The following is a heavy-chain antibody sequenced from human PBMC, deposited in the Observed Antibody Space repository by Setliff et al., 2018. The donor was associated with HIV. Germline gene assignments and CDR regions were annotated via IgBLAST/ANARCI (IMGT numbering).Heavy chain of an antibody. V-gene: IGHV3-48*03. CDR1: DFSLKTYE. J-gene: IGHJ4*02. CDR2: IDSSGKST. D-gene: IGHD5-18*01. CDR3: AKDGYSYGSSSYFDY. Sequence: PGGSLRLSCVASDFSLKTYEMNWVRQAPGKGLEWISFIDSSGKSTYYADSVKGRFTISRDVGKNSLFLQMNNLSGEDTAVYYCAKDGYSYGSSSYFDYWGQGTLVTVSS.